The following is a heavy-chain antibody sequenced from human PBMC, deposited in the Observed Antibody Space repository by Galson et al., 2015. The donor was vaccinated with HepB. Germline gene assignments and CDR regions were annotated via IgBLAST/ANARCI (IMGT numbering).Heavy chain of an antibody. Sequence: SLRLSCAASGFTFSSYAMSWVRQAPGKGLEWVSAISGSGGSTYYADSVKGRFTISRDNSKNTLYLQMNSLRAEDTAVYYCAKGGGQWRVHFDNFDYWGQGTLVTVSS. J-gene: IGHJ4*02. D-gene: IGHD6-19*01. CDR1: GFTFSSYA. CDR2: ISGSGGST. V-gene: IGHV3-23*01. CDR3: AKGGGQWRVHFDNFDY.